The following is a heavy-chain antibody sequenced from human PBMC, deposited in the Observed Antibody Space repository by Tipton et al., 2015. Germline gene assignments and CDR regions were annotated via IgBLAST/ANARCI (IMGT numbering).Heavy chain of an antibody. CDR1: GFTFSSYG. J-gene: IGHJ6*02. CDR2: ISFDGKKK. Sequence: SLRLSCAASGFTFSSYGMHWVRQAPGKGLEWVAIISFDGKKKYYADSVKGRFTISRDNFKSTLDLQMNSLRVEDTAVYYCAKDLDLVVVVGAILSGIDVWGQGTTVTVSS. V-gene: IGHV3-30*18. CDR3: AKDLDLVVVVGAILSGIDV. D-gene: IGHD2-15*01.